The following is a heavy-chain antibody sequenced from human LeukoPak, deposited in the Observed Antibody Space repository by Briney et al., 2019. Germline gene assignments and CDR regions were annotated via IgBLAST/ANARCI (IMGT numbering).Heavy chain of an antibody. CDR3: ARRGIAASYYYMDV. J-gene: IGHJ6*03. Sequence: ASVKVSCKASGYTFTSYTIHWVRQAPGQSLEWMGWISVGNGDSKCSQEFQGRVTLTRDTSATTAYLELSSLRPEDMAVYYCARRGIAASYYYMDVWGKGTTVTISS. V-gene: IGHV1-3*03. CDR1: GYTFTSYT. D-gene: IGHD6-25*01. CDR2: ISVGNGDS.